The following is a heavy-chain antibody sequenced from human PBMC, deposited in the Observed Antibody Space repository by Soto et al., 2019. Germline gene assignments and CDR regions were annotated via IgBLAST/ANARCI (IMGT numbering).Heavy chain of an antibody. CDR1: GYTFTGYY. CDR2: INPNSGGT. CDR3: ARQGGLAYCSGGSCSWGMAV. D-gene: IGHD2-15*01. Sequence: QVQLVQSGAEVKKPGASVKVSCKASGYTFTGYYMHWVRQAPGQGLEWMGWINPNSGGTNYAKKFQGRVTMTRDTTISTAYMELSRLRSDDTAVYYCARQGGLAYCSGGSCSWGMAVWGQGTTVTVSS. J-gene: IGHJ6*02. V-gene: IGHV1-2*02.